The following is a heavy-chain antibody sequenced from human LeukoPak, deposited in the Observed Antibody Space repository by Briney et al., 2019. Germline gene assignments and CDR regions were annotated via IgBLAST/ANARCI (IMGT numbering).Heavy chain of an antibody. CDR1: GFTFSSYA. CDR3: AKTSGNSDRLGAFDI. J-gene: IGHJ3*02. D-gene: IGHD4-23*01. V-gene: IGHV3-23*01. Sequence: GGSLRLSCAASGFTFSSYAMSWVRQAPGKGLEWVSAISGSGGSTYYADSVKGRFTISRDNAKNRLYLQMNSLRAEDTAVYYCAKTSGNSDRLGAFDIWGQGTMVTVSS. CDR2: ISGSGGST.